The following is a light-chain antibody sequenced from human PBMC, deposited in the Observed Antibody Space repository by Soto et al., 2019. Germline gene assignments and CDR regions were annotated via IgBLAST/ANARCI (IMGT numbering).Light chain of an antibody. V-gene: IGLV2-23*02. CDR3: CSYAGSTTV. CDR1: NSDVGNYNL. Sequence: QSALTQPASVSGSPGQSITISCTGTNSDVGNYNLVSWYQQHPGKAPKLMIYEVSKRPSGVSNRFSGYKSGNTSSLTISGLQAEDEADYYCCSYAGSTTVFGGGTQLTVL. J-gene: IGLJ7*01. CDR2: EVS.